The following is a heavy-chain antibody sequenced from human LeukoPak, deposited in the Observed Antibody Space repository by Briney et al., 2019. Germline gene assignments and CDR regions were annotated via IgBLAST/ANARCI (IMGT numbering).Heavy chain of an antibody. D-gene: IGHD1-1*01. J-gene: IGHJ3*02. CDR2: IKEDGSEK. CDR3: ARDPTGNDAFDI. CDR1: GFRFSNYW. Sequence: GGSLRLSCAASGFRFSNYWMSWVRQAPVKGLEWLANIKEDGSEKYYLDSVKGRFTISRDNAQNSLYLQMNSLRTEDTAVYYCARDPTGNDAFDIWGQGTMVTVSS. V-gene: IGHV3-7*01.